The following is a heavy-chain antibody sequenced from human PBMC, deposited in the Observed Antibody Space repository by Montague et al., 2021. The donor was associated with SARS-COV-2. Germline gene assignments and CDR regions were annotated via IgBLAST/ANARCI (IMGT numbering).Heavy chain of an antibody. Sequence: SLRLSCAVSGFTLRSYGMTWVRQAPGKGLEWVSAISGSGSSTYYPDSVKGRFTISRDRSRNTLYLQMNSLRVEDTAVYYCASRPGEPYYYDYWGPGALVTVSS. CDR1: GFTLRSYG. CDR3: ASRPGEPYYYDY. D-gene: IGHD1-14*01. CDR2: ISGSGSST. V-gene: IGHV3-23*01. J-gene: IGHJ4*02.